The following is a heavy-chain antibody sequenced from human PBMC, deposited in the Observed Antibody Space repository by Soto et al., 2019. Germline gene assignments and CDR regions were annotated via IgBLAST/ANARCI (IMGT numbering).Heavy chain of an antibody. Sequence: LRETLSLTCAVSGDSISSTSWWGWVRQPPGKGLEWIGEIYHSGSTNSESIKYNPSLESRLTISIDKSKNQFSLSLSSVTAADTAIYYCARVSYGDYRHAFDLWGQGTMVTVSS. CDR2: IYHSGST. D-gene: IGHD4-17*01. CDR3: ARVSYGDYRHAFDL. V-gene: IGHV4-4*03. CDR1: GDSISSTSW. J-gene: IGHJ3*01.